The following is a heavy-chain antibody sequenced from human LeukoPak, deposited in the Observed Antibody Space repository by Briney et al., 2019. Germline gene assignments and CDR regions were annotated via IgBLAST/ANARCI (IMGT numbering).Heavy chain of an antibody. CDR2: IHASGTT. CDR3: ARDGADVYGRAFDC. D-gene: IGHD3-10*01. Sequence: SETLSLTGNVSGGSISSYFWTWIRQPAGKGLEWIGRIHASGTTNYNSSLKSRVSMSVDTSKNQFSLKLTSVTAADTAVYFCARDGADVYGRAFDCWGQGTLVSVSS. V-gene: IGHV4-4*07. CDR1: GGSISSYF. J-gene: IGHJ4*02.